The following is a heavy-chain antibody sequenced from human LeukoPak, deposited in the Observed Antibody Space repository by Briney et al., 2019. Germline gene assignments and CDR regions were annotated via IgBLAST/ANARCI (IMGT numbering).Heavy chain of an antibody. CDR1: GFTFSSFW. J-gene: IGHJ4*02. Sequence: PGGSLRLSCAASGFTFSSFWMTWVRQAPGKGLEWVASMKEDGSFIYYVDSVKGRFTISRDNAKNSLYLQMSSLRTEDTAVYYCAKDYDSSGYYYFRNYFDYWGQGTLVTVSS. CDR2: MKEDGSFI. CDR3: AKDYDSSGYYYFRNYFDY. V-gene: IGHV3-7*01. D-gene: IGHD3-22*01.